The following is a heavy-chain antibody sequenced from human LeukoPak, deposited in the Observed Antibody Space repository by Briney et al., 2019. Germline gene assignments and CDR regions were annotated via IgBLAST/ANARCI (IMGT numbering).Heavy chain of an antibody. D-gene: IGHD6-19*01. CDR1: GGSISSYY. Sequence: SETLSLTCTVSGGSISSYYWSWIRQPPGKGLEWIGYIYYSGSTNYNPSLKSRVTISVDTSKNQFSLKLSSVAAANTAVYYCARDRDSSGCHDYWGQGTLVTVSS. CDR2: IYYSGST. V-gene: IGHV4-59*01. J-gene: IGHJ4*02. CDR3: ARDRDSSGCHDY.